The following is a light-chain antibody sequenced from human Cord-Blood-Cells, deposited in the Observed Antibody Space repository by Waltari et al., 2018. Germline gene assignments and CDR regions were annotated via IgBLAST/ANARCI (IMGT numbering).Light chain of an antibody. J-gene: IGLJ2*01. CDR3: QAWDSSTDVV. V-gene: IGLV3-1*01. Sequence: SYELTQPPSVSMSPGQTASITCSGDKLGDKYPCWYQQKPGQSPVLVSDQASKRPSGIPERFSGSNAGNTATLTISGTQAMDEADYYCQAWDSSTDVVFGGGTKRTVL. CDR2: QAS. CDR1: KLGDKY.